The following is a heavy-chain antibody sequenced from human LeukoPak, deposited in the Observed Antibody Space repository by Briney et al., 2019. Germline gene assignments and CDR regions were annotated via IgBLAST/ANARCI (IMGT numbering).Heavy chain of an antibody. D-gene: IGHD1-26*01. Sequence: PGGSLRLSCATSGFTFNDHYVDWVRQAPGKGLEWVGRTRNKAKSYTTDYSASVKGRFILSRDDSKNSVFLQTNSLRTEDTAVYYCARSMDSGGSRRIIDLDYWGQGTLVTVSS. V-gene: IGHV3-72*01. CDR2: TRNKAKSYTT. CDR3: ARSMDSGGSRRIIDLDY. CDR1: GFTFNDHY. J-gene: IGHJ4*02.